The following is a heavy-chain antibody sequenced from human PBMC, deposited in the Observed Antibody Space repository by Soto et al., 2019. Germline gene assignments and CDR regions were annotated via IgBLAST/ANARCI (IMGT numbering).Heavy chain of an antibody. J-gene: IGHJ6*02. CDR1: GGTFSSYT. CDR3: ARDYGSGRPPCDCGMDV. V-gene: IGHV1-69*08. D-gene: IGHD3-10*01. CDR2: IIPILGIA. Sequence: QVQLVQSGAEVKKPGSSVKVSCKASGGTFSSYTISWVRQAPGQGLEWMGRIIPILGIANYAQKFQGRVTIAADKSTSTAYMELSSLRSEDTAGYYCARDYGSGRPPCDCGMDVWGQGTTVTVSS.